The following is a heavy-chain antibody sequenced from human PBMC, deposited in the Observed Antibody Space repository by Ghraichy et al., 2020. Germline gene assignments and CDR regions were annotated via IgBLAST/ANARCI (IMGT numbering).Heavy chain of an antibody. CDR1: GGSISSYF. CDR2: VHYSGTT. D-gene: IGHD2/OR15-2a*01. J-gene: IGHJ6*02. V-gene: IGHV4-59*01. CDR3: ARVVIGATIRYGVDV. Sequence: SETLSLTWSVSGGSISSYFWTWIRQPPGKGLEWIAYVHYSGTTNYNPSLKSRVTISLDTSNKQFSLQLNSVTAADTAVYYCARVVIGATIRYGVDVWGQGTTVTVSS.